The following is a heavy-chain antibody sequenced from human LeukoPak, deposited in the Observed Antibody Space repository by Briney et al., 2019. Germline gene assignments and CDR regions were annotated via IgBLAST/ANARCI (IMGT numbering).Heavy chain of an antibody. CDR2: IYSGTI. CDR1: GFTVSSNS. J-gene: IGHJ4*02. CDR3: ARRAGAYSHPYDY. V-gene: IGHV3-53*01. D-gene: IGHD4/OR15-4a*01. Sequence: GGSLRLSCTVSGFTVSSNSMSWVRQAPGKGLEWVSFIYSGTIHYSDSVKGRFTISRDNSKNTLYLQMNSLRAEDTAVYYCARRAGAYSHPYDYWGQGTLITVSS.